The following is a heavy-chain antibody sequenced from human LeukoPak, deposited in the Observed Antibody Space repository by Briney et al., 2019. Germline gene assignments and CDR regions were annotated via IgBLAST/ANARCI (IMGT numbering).Heavy chain of an antibody. V-gene: IGHV3-21*01. CDR1: GFTFSSYS. J-gene: IGHJ3*02. D-gene: IGHD1-26*01. CDR2: ISSSSSYI. CDR3: ARGGIVGATRDAFDI. Sequence: GGSLRLSCAASGFTFSSYSMNWVRQAPGKGLEWVSSISSSSSYIYYADSVKGRFTISRDNAKNSLYLQMNSLRAEDTAVYYCARGGIVGATRDAFDIWGQGTMVTVSS.